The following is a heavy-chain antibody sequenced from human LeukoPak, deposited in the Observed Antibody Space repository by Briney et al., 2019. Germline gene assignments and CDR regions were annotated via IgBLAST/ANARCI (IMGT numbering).Heavy chain of an antibody. V-gene: IGHV3-23*01. CDR1: GFTFSSYA. CDR2: ISGSGGST. Sequence: GGSLRLSCAASGFTFSSYAMSWVRQAPGKGLEWVSAISGSGGSTYYADSVKGRFTISRDNSKNTLYLQMNSLRAEDTAVYYCAKENALYWSGGSCNSPPSDYWGQGTLVTVSS. D-gene: IGHD2-15*01. CDR3: AKENALYWSGGSCNSPPSDY. J-gene: IGHJ4*02.